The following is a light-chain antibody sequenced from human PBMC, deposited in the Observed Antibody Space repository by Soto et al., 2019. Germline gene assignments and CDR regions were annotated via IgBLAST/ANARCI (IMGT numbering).Light chain of an antibody. CDR1: QSVSSNY. V-gene: IGKV3-20*01. J-gene: IGKJ2*03. Sequence: EIVLTQSPGTLSLSLGERATLSCRASQSVSSNYLAWYQQKPGQAPRLLIYATSSRATGIPARFSGSGSGTDFTLTISRLEPEDFAVYYCQQYGNSPRYSFGQGTKLEIK. CDR3: QQYGNSPRYS. CDR2: ATS.